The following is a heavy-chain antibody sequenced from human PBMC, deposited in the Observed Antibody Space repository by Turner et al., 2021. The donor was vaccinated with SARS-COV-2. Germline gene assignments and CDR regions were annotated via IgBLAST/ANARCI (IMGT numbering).Heavy chain of an antibody. CDR1: GCSISSSSYY. CDR3: ARQEALGPSYYYYYYGFDV. D-gene: IGHD6-13*01. J-gene: IGHJ6*02. CDR2: IYYSGCT. V-gene: IGHV4-39*01. Sequence: QLPLRESGPGLVKPSATLSCTCPDSGCSISSSSYYWGWIRHPPGKGREWIGRIYYSGCTYYNPSLTSQGTISVDTSKNQFSLKLSSVTAADTAVYYGARQEALGPSYYYYYYGFDVWGQGTTVTVSS.